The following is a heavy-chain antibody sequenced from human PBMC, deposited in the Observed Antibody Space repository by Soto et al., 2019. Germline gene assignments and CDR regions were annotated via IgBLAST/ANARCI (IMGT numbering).Heavy chain of an antibody. CDR2: IYYSGST. CDR1: GGSISSSSYY. V-gene: IGHV4-39*01. CDR3: ARHEKWQHYYYYYMDV. D-gene: IGHD1-26*01. Sequence: SETLSLTCTVSGGSISSSSYYWGWIRQPPGKGLEWIGSIYYSGSTYYNPSLKSRVTISLDTSKNQFSLKLSSVTAADMAVYYCARHEKWQHYYYYYMDVWGKGTTVTVSS. J-gene: IGHJ6*03.